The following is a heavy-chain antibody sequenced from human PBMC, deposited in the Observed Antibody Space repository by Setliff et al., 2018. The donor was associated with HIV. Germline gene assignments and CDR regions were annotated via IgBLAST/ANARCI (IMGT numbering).Heavy chain of an antibody. D-gene: IGHD1-1*01. CDR2: FHHSGSA. Sequence: PSETLSLTCNVSGGSISSDSYYWGWIRQPPGKGLEWIGSFHHSGSASYNPSLRSRVTISEDTSKNQFSLMLGSMTAADTAVHYCARERLSRLGFDYWGQGTLVTVSS. CDR1: GGSISSDSYY. J-gene: IGHJ4*02. CDR3: ARERLSRLGFDY. V-gene: IGHV4-39*02.